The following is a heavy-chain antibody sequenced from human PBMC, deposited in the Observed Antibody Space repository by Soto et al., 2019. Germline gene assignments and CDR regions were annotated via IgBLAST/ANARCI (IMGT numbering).Heavy chain of an antibody. J-gene: IGHJ4*02. D-gene: IGHD3-10*01. V-gene: IGHV4-31*03. CDR1: GGSISSGGYY. Sequence: QVQLQESGPGLVKPSQTLSLTCTVSGGSISSGGYYWSWIRQHPGKGLEWIGYIYYSGSTYYNPSLKSRVTIAVDTSKNQFSLKLSSVTAADTAVYYCARVIGPPFGEPGYYFDYWGQGTLVTVSS. CDR3: ARVIGPPFGEPGYYFDY. CDR2: IYYSGST.